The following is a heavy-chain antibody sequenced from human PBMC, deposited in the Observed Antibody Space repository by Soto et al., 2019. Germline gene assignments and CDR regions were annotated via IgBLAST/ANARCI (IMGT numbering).Heavy chain of an antibody. CDR2: LYDGRSA. D-gene: IGHD3-22*01. V-gene: IGHV4-59*01. Sequence: QVQLQESGPGLVKPSETLSLTCAVSGDSISSYYCMWIRQPPGKGLESIGYLYDGRSANYNPSHKSPVTLSVDTSTNQCSLTLSSMTAADTAVYYCALRGMAVVPESGGQGARVTVSS. CDR1: GDSISSYY. CDR3: ALRGMAVVPES. J-gene: IGHJ4*02.